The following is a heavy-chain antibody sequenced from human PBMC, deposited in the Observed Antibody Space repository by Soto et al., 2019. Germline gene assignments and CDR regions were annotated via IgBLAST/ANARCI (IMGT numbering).Heavy chain of an antibody. D-gene: IGHD3-22*01. J-gene: IGHJ4*02. CDR2: ISYDGSNK. CDR3: AKDYWAYYYDSSGYYYFDY. Sequence: GGSLRLSCAASGFTFSSCGMHWVRQAPGKGLEWVAVISYDGSNKYYADSVKGRFTISRDISKNTLYLQMNSLRAEDTAVYYCAKDYWAYYYDSSGYYYFDYWGQGTLVTVSS. CDR1: GFTFSSCG. V-gene: IGHV3-30*18.